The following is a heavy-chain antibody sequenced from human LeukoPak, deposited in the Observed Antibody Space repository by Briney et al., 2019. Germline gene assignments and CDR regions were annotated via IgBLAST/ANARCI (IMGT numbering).Heavy chain of an antibody. CDR2: IISDGSSA. CDR1: GFTFGDYW. V-gene: IGHV3-74*01. D-gene: IGHD4-11*01. J-gene: IGHJ4*02. Sequence: PGGSLRLSCAASGFTFGDYWMHWVRQAPGKGLVWVSRIISDGSSASYADSVKGRFTMSRDNAKNTLHLQMNSLRVEDTAAYYCVRDSNYHPDCWGQGTLVTVSS. CDR3: VRDSNYHPDC.